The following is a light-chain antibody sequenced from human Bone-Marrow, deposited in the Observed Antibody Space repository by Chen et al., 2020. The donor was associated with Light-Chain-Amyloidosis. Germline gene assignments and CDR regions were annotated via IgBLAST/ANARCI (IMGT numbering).Light chain of an antibody. V-gene: IGLV3-25*03. CDR2: KDS. CDR1: ILAQHF. CDR3: QSADTNGVV. Sequence: NELTQPHSVSVSPGQTARITCSGNILAQHFAYWYQQKPGQAPVAVMFKDSERPSGIPERFSGSSSGTLGTLAISGVQAEVEADYYCQSADTNGVVFGGGTKLIVL. J-gene: IGLJ2*01.